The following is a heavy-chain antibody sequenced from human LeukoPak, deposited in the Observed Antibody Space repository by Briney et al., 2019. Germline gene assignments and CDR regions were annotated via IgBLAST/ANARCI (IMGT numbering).Heavy chain of an antibody. J-gene: IGHJ6*02. CDR2: IIPIFGTA. D-gene: IGHD6-19*01. CDR3: ARDRGKAVAGTNYYYGMDV. CDR1: GGTFSSYA. Sequence: ASEKVSRKASGGTFSSYAISWVRQAPGQGLEWMGGIIPIFGTANYAQKFQGRVTITADESTSTAYMELSSLRSEDTAVYYCARDRGKAVAGTNYYYGMDVWGQGTTVTVSS. V-gene: IGHV1-69*13.